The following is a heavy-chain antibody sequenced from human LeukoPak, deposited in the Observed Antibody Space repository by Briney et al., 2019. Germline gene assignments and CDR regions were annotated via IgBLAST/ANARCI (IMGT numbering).Heavy chain of an antibody. CDR1: GFTFSSDW. Sequence: GGSLRLSCAASGFTFSSDWMHWVRQAPGKGLVWVSRINSDGISTSYPDSVKGRFTISRDNAKNTLYLQMNSLRAEDTAVYYCARGRDGYSDYWGQGTLVTVSS. D-gene: IGHD5-24*01. CDR2: INSDGIST. J-gene: IGHJ4*02. CDR3: ARGRDGYSDY. V-gene: IGHV3-74*01.